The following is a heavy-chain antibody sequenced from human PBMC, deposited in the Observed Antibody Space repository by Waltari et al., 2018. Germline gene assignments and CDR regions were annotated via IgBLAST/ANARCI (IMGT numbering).Heavy chain of an antibody. CDR2: INPNTTYT. CDR3: VGVPGWGSRAFDI. J-gene: IGHJ3*02. D-gene: IGHD2-21*01. V-gene: IGHV1-2*02. Sequence: QVQLVQSGAEVTKPGASVKVSCKASGYSLPGHYMHWVRQAPGHGIEWMAWINPNTTYTNYAQKFQGRVTVTRETSISTAYMELSRLRSDDTAVYYCVGVPGWGSRAFDIWGQGTMVTVSS. CDR1: GYSLPGHY.